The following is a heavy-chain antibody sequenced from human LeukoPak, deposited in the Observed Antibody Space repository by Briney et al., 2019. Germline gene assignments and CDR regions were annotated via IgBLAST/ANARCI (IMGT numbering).Heavy chain of an antibody. J-gene: IGHJ4*02. CDR2: INPSGGST. V-gene: IGHV1-46*01. D-gene: IGHD3-10*01. CDR1: GYTFTSYY. CDR3: ARGGVDGSGSQAIFFDY. Sequence: ASVKVSCKASGYTFTSYYMHWVRQAPGQGLEWMGIINPSGGSTSYAQKFQGRVTMTRDTSTSTVYMELSSLRSEDTAVYYCARGGVDGSGSQAIFFDYWGQGTLVTISS.